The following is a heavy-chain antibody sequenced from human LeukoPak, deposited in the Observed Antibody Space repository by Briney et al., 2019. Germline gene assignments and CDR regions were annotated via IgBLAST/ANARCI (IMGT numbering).Heavy chain of an antibody. Sequence: KPSETLSLTCAASGGSISSYYWSWIRQPAGKGLEWIGRIYTSGSTNYNPSLKSRVSMSVDTSKNQFSLKLSSVTAADTAVYYCARDRVAAARPSPFDIWGQGTMVTVSS. J-gene: IGHJ3*02. CDR3: ARDRVAAARPSPFDI. CDR2: IYTSGST. CDR1: GGSISSYY. V-gene: IGHV4-4*07. D-gene: IGHD6-13*01.